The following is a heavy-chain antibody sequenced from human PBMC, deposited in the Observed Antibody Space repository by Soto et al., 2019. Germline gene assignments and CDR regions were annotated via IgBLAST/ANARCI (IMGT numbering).Heavy chain of an antibody. V-gene: IGHV1-3*01. Sequence: ASVKVSCKASGYTFTSYAMHGVRQAPGQRLEWMGWINAGNGKTKYSQKFQGRVTITRDTSASTAYMELSSLRSEDTAVYYCASKEISANYYYGMDVWGQGTTVTVSS. CDR3: ASKEISANYYYGMDV. J-gene: IGHJ6*02. D-gene: IGHD2-15*01. CDR1: GYTFTSYA. CDR2: INAGNGKT.